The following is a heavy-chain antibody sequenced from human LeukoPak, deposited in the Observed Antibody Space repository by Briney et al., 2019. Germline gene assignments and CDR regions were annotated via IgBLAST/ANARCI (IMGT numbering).Heavy chain of an antibody. CDR2: ISAYNGNT. CDR3: ARTATQLGYCSSTSCLHFDY. CDR1: GGTFSSYG. V-gene: IGHV1-18*01. J-gene: IGHJ4*02. D-gene: IGHD2-2*01. Sequence: ASVKVSCKASGGTFSSYGISWVRQAPGQGLEWMGWISAYNGNTNYAQKLQGRVTMTTDTSTSTAYMELRSLRSDDTAVYYCARTATQLGYCSSTSCLHFDYWGQGTLVTVSS.